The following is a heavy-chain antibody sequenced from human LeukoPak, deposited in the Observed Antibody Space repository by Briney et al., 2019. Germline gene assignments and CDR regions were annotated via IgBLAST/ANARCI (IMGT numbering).Heavy chain of an antibody. D-gene: IGHD5-18*01. CDR3: GRDGRLIQLWFDP. V-gene: IGHV3-23*01. CDR2: ITGSGDST. Sequence: PGGSLRLSCAASGFTFSSYGLSWVRQAPGEGLEWVSGITGSGDSTFYADSVKGRFTISRDNSKNTLYLQMNSLRADDTAVYYCGRDGRLIQLWFDPWGQGTLVTVSS. J-gene: IGHJ5*02. CDR1: GFTFSSYG.